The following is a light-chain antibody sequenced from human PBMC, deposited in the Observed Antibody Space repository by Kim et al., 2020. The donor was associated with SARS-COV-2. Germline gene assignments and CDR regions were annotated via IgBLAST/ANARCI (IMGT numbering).Light chain of an antibody. J-gene: IGKJ4*01. CDR2: GAS. V-gene: IGKV3-15*01. Sequence: EIVMTQSPATLSVSPGERATLSCRASQSVSSNLAWYQQKPGQAPRLLIYGASTRATGIPVRFSGSGSGTEFTLTISSLQSEDFAVYYCQQYNNWPLSFRGGTKVDIK. CDR1: QSVSSN. CDR3: QQYNNWPLS.